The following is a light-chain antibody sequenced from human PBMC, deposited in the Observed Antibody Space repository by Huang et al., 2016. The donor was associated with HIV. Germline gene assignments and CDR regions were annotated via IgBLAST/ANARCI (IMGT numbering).Light chain of an antibody. CDR2: ASS. CDR1: QSISRY. CDR3: QQGYSTPT. Sequence: DIQMTQSPSSLSASVGDRVTITCRASQSISRYLNWYQHKPGKAPELLIYASSSLQSGVPSRYSGSGAGTDFSLTISGLQPEDYATYYCQQGYSTPTFGQGTKVEMK. V-gene: IGKV1-39*01. J-gene: IGKJ1*01.